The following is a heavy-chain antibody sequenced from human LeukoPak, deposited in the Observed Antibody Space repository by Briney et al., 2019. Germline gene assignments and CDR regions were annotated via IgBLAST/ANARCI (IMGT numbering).Heavy chain of an antibody. CDR1: GGSISSYY. V-gene: IGHV4-59*08. J-gene: IGHJ3*02. CDR2: IYYSGST. Sequence: SETLSLTCTVSGGSISSYYWSWIWQPPGKGLEWIGYIYYSGSTNYNPSLKSRVTISVDTSKNQFSLKLSSVTAADTAVYYCARLTRIAVAGWAFDIWGQGTMVTVSS. CDR3: ARLTRIAVAGWAFDI. D-gene: IGHD6-19*01.